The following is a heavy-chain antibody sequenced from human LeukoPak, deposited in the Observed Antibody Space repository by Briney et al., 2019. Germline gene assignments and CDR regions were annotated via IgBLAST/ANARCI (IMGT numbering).Heavy chain of an antibody. J-gene: IGHJ4*02. Sequence: PGGSLRLSCAASGFTFSSYSMNWVRQAPGKGLEWVSYISSSSSTIYYADSVKGRFTISRDNSKNILYLQMNSLTAEDTAVYWCAKDPINWGSIYFDCWGQGTLVTASS. CDR1: GFTFSSYS. CDR3: AKDPINWGSIYFDC. CDR2: ISSSSSTI. D-gene: IGHD7-27*01. V-gene: IGHV3-48*01.